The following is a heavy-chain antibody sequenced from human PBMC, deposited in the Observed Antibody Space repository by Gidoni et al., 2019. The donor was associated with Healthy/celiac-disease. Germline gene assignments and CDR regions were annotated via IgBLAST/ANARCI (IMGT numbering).Heavy chain of an antibody. CDR2: INPNSGGT. CDR1: GYTFTGYY. CDR3: ARDLVRGVIITTYYGMDV. V-gene: IGHV1-2*06. D-gene: IGHD3-10*01. J-gene: IGHJ6*02. Sequence: QVQLVQSGAEVTKPGASVTVSCKASGYTFTGYYMHWVRQAPGQGLEWMGRINPNSGGTNYAQKFQGRVTMTRDTSISTAYMELSRLRSDDTAVYYCARDLVRGVIITTYYGMDVWGQGTTVTVSS.